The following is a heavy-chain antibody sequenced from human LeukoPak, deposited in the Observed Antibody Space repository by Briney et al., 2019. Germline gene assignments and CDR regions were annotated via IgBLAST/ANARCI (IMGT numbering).Heavy chain of an antibody. CDR1: GFTFSSYG. Sequence: PPGGSLRLSCAAPGFTFSSYGMHWVRQAPGKGLEWVAVIWYDGSNKYYADSVKGRFTISRDNSKNTLYLQMNSLRAEDTAVYYCARDDAGATSLDYWGQGTLVTVSS. J-gene: IGHJ4*02. CDR2: IWYDGSNK. CDR3: ARDDAGATSLDY. V-gene: IGHV3-33*01. D-gene: IGHD1-26*01.